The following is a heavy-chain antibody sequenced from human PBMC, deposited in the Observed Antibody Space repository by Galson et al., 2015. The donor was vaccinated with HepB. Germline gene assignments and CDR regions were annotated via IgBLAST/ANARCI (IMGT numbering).Heavy chain of an antibody. Sequence: SVKVSCKASGYTFTGHFVYWVRQAPGQGLEWMGWINPNAGGSSYAQKFQGSVAMTRDTSTTTVYLELQNLRSDDTAVYFCARGKNPGQSSRAFDHWGQGTLVAVSS. V-gene: IGHV1-2*04. J-gene: IGHJ4*02. CDR3: ARGKNPGQSSRAFDH. D-gene: IGHD6-13*01. CDR2: INPNAGGS. CDR1: GYTFTGHF.